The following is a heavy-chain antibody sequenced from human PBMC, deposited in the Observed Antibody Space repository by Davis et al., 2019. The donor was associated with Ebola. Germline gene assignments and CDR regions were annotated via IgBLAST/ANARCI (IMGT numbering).Heavy chain of an antibody. D-gene: IGHD2-21*01. CDR1: GFTFTSYG. V-gene: IGHV3-23*01. CDR2: ISGTGAST. CDR3: ARERVVVVAMQVDY. Sequence: GESLKISCAASGFTFTSYGMSWVRQAPGKGLEWVSGISGTGASTYYADSVKGRFTISRDNSKNTLYVQMNRLRAEDTAVYYCARERVVVVAMQVDYWGQGALVTVSS. J-gene: IGHJ4*02.